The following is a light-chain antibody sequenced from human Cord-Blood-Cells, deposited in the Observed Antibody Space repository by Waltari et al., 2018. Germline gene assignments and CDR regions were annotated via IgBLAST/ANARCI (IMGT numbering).Light chain of an antibody. CDR1: QIVSSSY. CDR3: QQYGSSPWT. Sequence: EIVLTQSPGTLSLSPGERATLSCRASQIVSSSYLAWYQQKPGQAPRLHIYGASSRATGIPDRFSGSGSGTDFTLTISRLEPEDFAVYYCQQYGSSPWTFGQGTKVEIK. CDR2: GAS. J-gene: IGKJ1*01. V-gene: IGKV3-20*01.